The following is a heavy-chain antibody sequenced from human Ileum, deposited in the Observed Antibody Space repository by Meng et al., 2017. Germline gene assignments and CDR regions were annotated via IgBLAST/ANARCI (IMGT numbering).Heavy chain of an antibody. CDR3: VRNEGYSLGD. V-gene: IGHV4-4*02. CDR2: ISQESGRT. D-gene: IGHD2-21*01. Sequence: HVQLKGPAQGLVKPSGPLARTCAGSGDSISRRDWWSWVRQPPGKGREWIGEISQESGRTNYNPSLKSRVTISLDKSKNQFSLNLNSVTAADTAVYYCVRNEGYSLGDWGQGTLVTVAS. J-gene: IGHJ4*02. CDR1: GDSISRRDW.